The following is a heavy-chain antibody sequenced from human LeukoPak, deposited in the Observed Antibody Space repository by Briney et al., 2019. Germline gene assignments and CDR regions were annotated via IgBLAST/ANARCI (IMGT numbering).Heavy chain of an antibody. J-gene: IGHJ4*02. D-gene: IGHD6-19*01. Sequence: GGSLRLSCAASGFTVSSTYMSWVRQAPGKGLQWVSNIYSGGGTYYADSVKGRFTISRDNSKNTLYLQMNSLRAEDTAVYYCAGNSYSSGWYDYWGQGTLVTVSS. CDR2: IYSGGGT. CDR3: AGNSYSSGWYDY. V-gene: IGHV3-66*01. CDR1: GFTVSSTY.